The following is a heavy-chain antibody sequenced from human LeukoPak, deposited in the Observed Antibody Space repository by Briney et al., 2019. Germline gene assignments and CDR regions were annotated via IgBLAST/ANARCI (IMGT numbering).Heavy chain of an antibody. CDR2: ISSSSSYI. CDR1: GFTFSSYS. D-gene: IGHD2-2*01. Sequence: GGSLRLSCAASGFTFSSYSMNWVRQAPGKGLEWVSSISSSSSYIYYADSVKGRFTISRDNAKNSLYLQMNSLRAEDTAVYYCARAIFKDQLQSMGYVEWFDPWGQGTLVTVSS. V-gene: IGHV3-21*01. J-gene: IGHJ5*02. CDR3: ARAIFKDQLQSMGYVEWFDP.